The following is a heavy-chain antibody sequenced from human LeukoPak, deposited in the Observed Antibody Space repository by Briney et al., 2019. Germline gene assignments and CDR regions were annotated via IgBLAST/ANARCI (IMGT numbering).Heavy chain of an antibody. J-gene: IGHJ6*02. CDR3: ARFVVTSYYYYGMDV. V-gene: IGHV4-59*01. CDR1: GGSISSYY. D-gene: IGHD2-21*01. CDR2: IYSSGST. Sequence: SETLSLTCTVAGGSISSYYWSWSRQPPGNGRGWSGYIYSSGSTTYNPSLKSRVTISVDASKTQFSLKRGSVTAADTAVYYCARFVVTSYYYYGMDVWGQGTTVTVSS.